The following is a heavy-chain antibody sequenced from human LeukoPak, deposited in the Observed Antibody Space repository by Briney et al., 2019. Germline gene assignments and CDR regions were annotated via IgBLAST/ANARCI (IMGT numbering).Heavy chain of an antibody. CDR1: GYTFTSYG. CDR2: ISVYNGNT. Sequence: ASVKVSCKASGYTFTSYGISWVRQAPGQGLEWMGWISVYNGNTNYEQKFQDRVTMTTDTSTNTAYMELRSLRSDDTAVYYCARVTSSGYYYIRYWGQGTLVTVSS. D-gene: IGHD3-22*01. V-gene: IGHV1-18*01. J-gene: IGHJ4*02. CDR3: ARVTSSGYYYIRY.